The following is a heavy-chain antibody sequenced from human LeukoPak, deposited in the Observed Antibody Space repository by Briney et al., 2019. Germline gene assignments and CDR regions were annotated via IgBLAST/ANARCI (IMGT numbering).Heavy chain of an antibody. J-gene: IGHJ4*02. V-gene: IGHV3-21*01. CDR2: ISSSSSYI. Sequence: AGGSLRLSCAASGLTFSSYSMNWVRQAPGKGLEWVSSISSSSSYIYYADSVKGRFTISRDNAKNSLYLQMNSLRAEDTAVYYCVQLATWDYWGQGTLVTVSS. D-gene: IGHD2-2*01. CDR1: GLTFSSYS. CDR3: VQLATWDY.